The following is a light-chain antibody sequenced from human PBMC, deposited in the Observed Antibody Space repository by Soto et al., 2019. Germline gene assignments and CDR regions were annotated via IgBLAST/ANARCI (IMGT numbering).Light chain of an antibody. CDR1: QSVRSNY. V-gene: IGKV3-20*01. J-gene: IGKJ3*01. Sequence: EIVVTQSPGTLSLSPGERATLSCRATQSVRSNYLGWYQQKAGRAPRLLMYGASSRATGIPDRFSGSGSGTDFTLTISRLEAEDFAVYYCQKYGTVPRTFGPGTKVDIK. CDR2: GAS. CDR3: QKYGTVPRT.